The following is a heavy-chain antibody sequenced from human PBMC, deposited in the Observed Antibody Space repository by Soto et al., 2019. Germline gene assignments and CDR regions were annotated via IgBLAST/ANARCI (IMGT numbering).Heavy chain of an antibody. CDR1: GYSFTSYA. Sequence: ASVKVSCKTSGYSFTSYAMHWVRQAPGQRLEWLGWINADNGDTKYSQKFSGRGTITRDTSANTACMELSSLRSEDTAMYYCARELQGLYYFDFWGQGTLVTVSS. CDR2: INADNGDT. D-gene: IGHD4-4*01. J-gene: IGHJ4*02. CDR3: ARELQGLYYFDF. V-gene: IGHV1-3*01.